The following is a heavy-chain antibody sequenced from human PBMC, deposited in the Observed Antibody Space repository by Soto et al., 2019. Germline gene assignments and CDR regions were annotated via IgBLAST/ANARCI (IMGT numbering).Heavy chain of an antibody. CDR3: ARDGGYSDY. CDR1: GYTFTNYG. V-gene: IGHV1-18*01. J-gene: IGHJ4*02. CDR2: ISGYNGNT. D-gene: IGHD2-15*01. Sequence: QVQLVQSGAEVKKPGASVKVSCRASGYTFTNYGITWVRQAPGQGLEWMGWISGYNGNTNYAQKFQGRVTMTTDTSTRTAYMALRSLRSDDTAVYYCARDGGYSDYWGQGTMVTVSS.